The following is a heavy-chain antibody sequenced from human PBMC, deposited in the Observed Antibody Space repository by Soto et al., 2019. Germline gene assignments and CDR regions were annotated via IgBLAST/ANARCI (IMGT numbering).Heavy chain of an antibody. Sequence: ASLKVSCKTSGYSFGDFDINWIRQAPGQGLEWMGWRNPKRGDTGSAQKFQGRVTMTRNTSINTAFLEVTGLTSDDTAVYFCARTGGLFTTSWYVFEYWGPGSLVSVS. CDR3: ARTGGLFTTSWYVFEY. J-gene: IGHJ4*02. D-gene: IGHD6-13*01. V-gene: IGHV1-8*01. CDR1: GYSFGDFD. CDR2: RNPKRGDT.